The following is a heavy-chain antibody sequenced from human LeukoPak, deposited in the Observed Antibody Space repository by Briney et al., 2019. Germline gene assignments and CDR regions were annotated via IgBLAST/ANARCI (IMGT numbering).Heavy chain of an antibody. J-gene: IGHJ4*02. CDR3: AKLQDGDWEPTLDY. CDR1: GFTFSSYA. Sequence: GGSLRLSCAASGFTFSSYAMHWVRQAPGKGLEWVAVISYDGSNKYYADSVKGRFTISRDNSKNTLYLQMNSLRAEDTAVYYCAKLQDGDWEPTLDYWGQGTLVTVSS. D-gene: IGHD4-17*01. V-gene: IGHV3-30*04. CDR2: ISYDGSNK.